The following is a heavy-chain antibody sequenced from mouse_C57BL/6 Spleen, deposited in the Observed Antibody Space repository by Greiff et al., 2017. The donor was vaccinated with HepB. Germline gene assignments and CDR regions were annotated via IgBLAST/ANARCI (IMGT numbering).Heavy chain of an antibody. CDR1: GYTFTSYW. CDR2: IDPSDSYT. CDR3: ARSDGNYVGV. D-gene: IGHD2-1*01. V-gene: IGHV1-50*01. Sequence: VQLQQSGAELVKPGASVKLSCKASGYTFTSYWMQWVKQRPGQGLEWIGEIDPSDSYTNYNQKFKGKATLTVDTSSSTAYMQLSSLTSEDSAVYYCARSDGNYVGVWGTGTTVTVSS. J-gene: IGHJ1*03.